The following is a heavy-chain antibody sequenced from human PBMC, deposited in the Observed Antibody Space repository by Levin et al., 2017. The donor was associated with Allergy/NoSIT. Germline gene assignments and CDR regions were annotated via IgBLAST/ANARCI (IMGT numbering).Heavy chain of an antibody. CDR2: INPNSGDT. D-gene: IGHD3-16*01. CDR3: ATKKGGASFGMDV. J-gene: IGHJ6*02. CDR1: GYTITDYY. V-gene: IGHV1-2*02. Sequence: VASVKVSCKTSGYTITDYYMHWVRQAPGHGLEWMGWINPNSGDTHSAEKFQGRVTMTRDTSISTAYMELTRLTSDDTAVYYCATKKGGASFGMDVWGRGTTVTVSS.